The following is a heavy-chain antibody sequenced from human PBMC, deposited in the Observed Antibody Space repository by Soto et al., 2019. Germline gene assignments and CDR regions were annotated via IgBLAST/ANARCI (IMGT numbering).Heavy chain of an antibody. CDR2: ISWNSGSI. CDR1: GFTFDDYA. CDR3: AKDLAELACFDY. V-gene: IGHV3-9*01. J-gene: IGHJ4*02. Sequence: SLRLSCAASGFTFDDYAMHWVRQAPGKGLEWVSGISWNSGSIGYADSVKGRFTISRDNAKNSLYLQMNSLRAEDTALYYCAKDLAELACFDYWGQGTLVTVSS. D-gene: IGHD6-13*01.